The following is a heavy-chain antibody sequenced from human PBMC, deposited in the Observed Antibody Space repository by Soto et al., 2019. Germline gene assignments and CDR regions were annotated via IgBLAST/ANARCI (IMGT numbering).Heavy chain of an antibody. D-gene: IGHD6-6*01. V-gene: IGHV1-18*01. CDR3: ARVDIAARRENWFDP. J-gene: IGHJ5*02. CDR2: ISAYNGNT. CDR1: GYTFTSYG. Sequence: GASVKVSCTASGYTFTSYGISWVRQAPGQGLEWMGWISAYNGNTNYAQKLQGRVTMTTDTSTSTAYMELRSLRSDDTAVYYCARVDIAARRENWFDPWGQGTLVTVSS.